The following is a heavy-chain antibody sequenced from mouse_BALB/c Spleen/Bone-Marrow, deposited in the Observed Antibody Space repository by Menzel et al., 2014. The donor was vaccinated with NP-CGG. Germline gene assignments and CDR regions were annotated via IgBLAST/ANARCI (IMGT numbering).Heavy chain of an antibody. CDR1: GYTFTSYW. Sequence: VQGVESGAELVKPGASVKLSCKASGYTFTSYWMHWVKQRPGQGLEWIGEINPSNGRADYNEKFRSKATLTVDRSSSTAYRQLSSLTSEDSAVYYCARAGGYDGFAYGGQGTLVTVSA. CDR3: ARAGGYDGFAY. J-gene: IGHJ3*01. V-gene: IGHV1S81*02. D-gene: IGHD2-2*01. CDR2: INPSNGRA.